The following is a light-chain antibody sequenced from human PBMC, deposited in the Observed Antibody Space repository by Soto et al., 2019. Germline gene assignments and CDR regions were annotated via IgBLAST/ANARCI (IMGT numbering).Light chain of an antibody. CDR3: QRYNSYSPAGFT. V-gene: IGKV1-5*01. J-gene: IGKJ3*01. Sequence: DIQMTQSPSTLSASVGDRVTITCRASQSISSWLAWYQQKPGKAPKLLIYDASSLESGVPSRFSGSGSGTEFTLTISSLQPDDFATYYCQRYNSYSPAGFTFGPGTKVDIK. CDR1: QSISSW. CDR2: DAS.